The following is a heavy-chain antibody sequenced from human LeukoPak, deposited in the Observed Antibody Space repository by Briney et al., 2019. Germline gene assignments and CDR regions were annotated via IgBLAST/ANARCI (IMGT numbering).Heavy chain of an antibody. CDR1: GFTFSSYS. CDR3: AREGGSYYMLYYFDY. D-gene: IGHD1-26*01. J-gene: IGHJ4*02. Sequence: GGSLRLSCAASGFTFSSYSMNWLRQAPGKGLEWVSSISSSSSYIYYADSVKGRFTISRDNAKNSLYLQMNSLRAEDTAVYYCAREGGSYYMLYYFDYWGQGTLVTVYS. CDR2: ISSSSSYI. V-gene: IGHV3-21*01.